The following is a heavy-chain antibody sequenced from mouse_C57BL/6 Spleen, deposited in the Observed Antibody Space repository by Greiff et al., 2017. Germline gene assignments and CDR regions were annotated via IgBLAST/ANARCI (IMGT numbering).Heavy chain of an antibody. Sequence: EVQLQESGGDLVKPGGSLKLSCAASGFTFSSYGMSWVRQTPDKRLEWVATISSGGSYTYYPDSVKGRFTISRDNAKNTLYLQMSSLKSANTAMYYCARHYYYGSRSYFDYWGQGTTLTVSS. CDR2: ISSGGSYT. D-gene: IGHD1-1*01. CDR1: GFTFSSYG. CDR3: ARHYYYGSRSYFDY. V-gene: IGHV5-6*01. J-gene: IGHJ2*01.